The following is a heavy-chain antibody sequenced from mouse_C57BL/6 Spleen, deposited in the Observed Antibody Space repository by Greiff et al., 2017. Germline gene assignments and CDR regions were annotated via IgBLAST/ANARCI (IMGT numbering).Heavy chain of an antibody. Sequence: EVQLQQSGPELVRPGASVKISCKASGYSFTDYYMNWVKQRNGQSLEWIGVINPNYGTSSYNQKFKGKATLTADQSSSTAYMQLNSLTSEDSAVYYCGRWFLLDYWGQGTTLTVSA. J-gene: IGHJ2*01. CDR2: INPNYGTS. CDR3: GRWFLLDY. CDR1: GYSFTDYY. D-gene: IGHD2-3*01. V-gene: IGHV1-39*01.